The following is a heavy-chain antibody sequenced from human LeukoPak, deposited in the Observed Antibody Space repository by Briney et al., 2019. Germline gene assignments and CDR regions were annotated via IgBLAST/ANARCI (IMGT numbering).Heavy chain of an antibody. D-gene: IGHD3-10*01. CDR1: GFSFSIHDM. CDR2: IYYSGNT. V-gene: IGHV4-39*07. CDR3: TRANGYGLIDY. J-gene: IGHJ4*02. Sequence: PGGSLRLSCAASGFSFSIHDMTWVRRAPGKGLEWIGSIYYSGNTYYNSSLKSRVTISLDTSKNQFSLNLFSVTAADTAMYYCTRANGYGLIDYWGQGTLVTVSS.